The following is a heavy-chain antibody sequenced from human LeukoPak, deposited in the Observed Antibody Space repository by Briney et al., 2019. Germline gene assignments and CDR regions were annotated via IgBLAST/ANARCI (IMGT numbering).Heavy chain of an antibody. D-gene: IGHD6-13*01. Sequence: GSLRLSCSVSGLTFYTYAMSWVRQAPGKGLEWIGEIGDGEATNFNPPLKTRVTISADRSKNQISLKLSSVTAADTAVYYCARVGIALYYFDYWGQGTLVTVSS. CDR1: GLTFYTYA. CDR3: ARVGIALYYFDY. J-gene: IGHJ4*02. CDR2: IGDGEAT. V-gene: IGHV4-34*01.